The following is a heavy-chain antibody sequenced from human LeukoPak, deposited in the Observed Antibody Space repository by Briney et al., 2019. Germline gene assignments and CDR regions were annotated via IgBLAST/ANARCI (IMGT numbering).Heavy chain of an antibody. Sequence: SETLSLTCTVSGGSISSYYWSWIRQPPGKGLEWIGYMYAIGSTNYNPSLKSRVTTSVDTSKNQFSLKLSSVTAADTAVYYCARALYSSSSTWFDPWGQGTLVTVSS. CDR1: GGSISSYY. J-gene: IGHJ5*02. D-gene: IGHD6-6*01. CDR2: MYAIGST. CDR3: ARALYSSSSTWFDP. V-gene: IGHV4-59*01.